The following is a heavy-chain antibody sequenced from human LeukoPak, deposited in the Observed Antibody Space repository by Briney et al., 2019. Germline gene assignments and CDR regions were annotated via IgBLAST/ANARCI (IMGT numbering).Heavy chain of an antibody. V-gene: IGHV1-3*01. CDR1: GYTFTNYA. D-gene: IGHD2-2*01. Sequence: GASVKVSCKGSGYTFTNYAVHWVRQAPGQRLEWLGWINPGNGDTKYSQNFQGRVTVTSDTSTSIAYMELRSLRSDDTAVYYCARDSNIVVVPAATYYYYYGMDVWGQGTTVTVSS. CDR3: ARDSNIVVVPAATYYYYYGMDV. J-gene: IGHJ6*02. CDR2: INPGNGDT.